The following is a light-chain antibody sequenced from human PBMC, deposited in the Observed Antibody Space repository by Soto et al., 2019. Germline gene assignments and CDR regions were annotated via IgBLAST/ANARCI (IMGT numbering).Light chain of an antibody. V-gene: IGKV3-15*01. CDR2: GAS. J-gene: IGKJ5*01. CDR3: QQYNNWAPIT. CDR1: QSVSNN. Sequence: IVMKQSPATRSVSPGDSATLSCRASQSVSNNLAWYQQKPGQAPRLLIYGASTRATGIPARFSGSWSGTEFTLTISSLQSEDFAVYYCQQYNNWAPITFGQGTRLEI.